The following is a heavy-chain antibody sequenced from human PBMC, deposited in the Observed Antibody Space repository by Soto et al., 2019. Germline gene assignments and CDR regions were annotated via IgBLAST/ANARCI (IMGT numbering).Heavy chain of an antibody. J-gene: IGHJ3*02. Sequence: ASVKVSCKASGYTFTSYDINWVRQATGQGLEWMGWMNPNSGNTGYAQKFQGRVTTTRNTSISTAYMELSSLRSEDTAVYYCARGSTLRGYSYGWNPAGAFDIWGQGTMVTVSS. CDR2: MNPNSGNT. CDR1: GYTFTSYD. D-gene: IGHD5-18*01. CDR3: ARGSTLRGYSYGWNPAGAFDI. V-gene: IGHV1-8*01.